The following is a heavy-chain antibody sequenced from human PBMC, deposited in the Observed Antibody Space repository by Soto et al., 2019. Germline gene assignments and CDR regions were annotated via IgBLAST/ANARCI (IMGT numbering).Heavy chain of an antibody. D-gene: IGHD3-3*01. CDR2: IYYSGST. Sequence: SETLSLTCTVSGGSISSYYWSWIRQPPGKGLEWIGYIYYSGSTDYNPSLKSRVTISVDTSKNQFSLKLSSVTAADTAVYYCARVGNSDFWSGYHYYYYMDVWGKGTTVTVSS. J-gene: IGHJ6*03. V-gene: IGHV4-59*01. CDR1: GGSISSYY. CDR3: ARVGNSDFWSGYHYYYYMDV.